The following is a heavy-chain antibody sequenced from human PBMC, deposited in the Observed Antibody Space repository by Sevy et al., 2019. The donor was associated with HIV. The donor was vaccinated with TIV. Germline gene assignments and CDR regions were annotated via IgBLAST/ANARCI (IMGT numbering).Heavy chain of an antibody. D-gene: IGHD4-4*01. CDR1: GGSISSGGYY. CDR3: ARAGGDYSNYFVFCYFDY. J-gene: IGHJ4*02. CDR2: IYYSGST. V-gene: IGHV4-31*03. Sequence: SETLSLTCTVSGGSISSGGYYWSWIRQHPGKGLEWIGYIYYSGSTYYNPSLKSRVTISVDTSKNQFSLKLSSVTAADTAVYYCARAGGDYSNYFVFCYFDYWGQGTLVTVSS.